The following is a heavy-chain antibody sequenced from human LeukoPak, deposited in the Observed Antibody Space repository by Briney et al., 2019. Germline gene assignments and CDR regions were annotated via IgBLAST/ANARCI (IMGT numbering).Heavy chain of an antibody. J-gene: IGHJ6*02. CDR2: IKSKTDGGTT. CDR3: ARAVPDYFCGMDV. CDR1: GFTFSNAW. Sequence: GGSLRLSCAASGFTFSNAWMSWVRQAPGKGLEWVGRIKSKTDGGTTDFAAPVRGRFTISRDDSKNTLYLQMNSLRTEDTAVYYCARAVPDYFCGMDVWGQGTTVTVSS. V-gene: IGHV3-15*01.